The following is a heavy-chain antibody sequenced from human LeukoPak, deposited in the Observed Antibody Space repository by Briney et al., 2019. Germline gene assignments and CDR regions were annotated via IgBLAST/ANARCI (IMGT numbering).Heavy chain of an antibody. J-gene: IGHJ5*02. CDR3: ARRVRYGTENDDWFDP. CDR2: IYYSGST. Sequence: SETLSLTCTVSGGSISSSSYYWGWIRQPPGKGLQWIGNIYYSGSTYYRPSLKSRVTISVDTSKNQFSLKLRSVTAADTAVYHCARRVRYGTENDDWFDPWGQGTLVTVSS. D-gene: IGHD5-18*01. V-gene: IGHV4-39*07. CDR1: GGSISSSSYY.